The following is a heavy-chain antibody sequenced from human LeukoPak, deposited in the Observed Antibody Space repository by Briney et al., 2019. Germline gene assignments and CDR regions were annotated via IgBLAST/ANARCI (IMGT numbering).Heavy chain of an antibody. CDR1: GFTFSSYS. CDR3: ARSHSSGWYGFDY. Sequence: GGSLRLSCAASGFTFSSYSMNWVRQAPGKGLEWVSSISSSSSYIYYADSVKGRFTISRDNAKNSLYLQMNSLRAEDTAVYYCARSHSSGWYGFDYWGQGTLVTVSS. J-gene: IGHJ4*02. D-gene: IGHD6-19*01. V-gene: IGHV3-21*01. CDR2: ISSSSSYI.